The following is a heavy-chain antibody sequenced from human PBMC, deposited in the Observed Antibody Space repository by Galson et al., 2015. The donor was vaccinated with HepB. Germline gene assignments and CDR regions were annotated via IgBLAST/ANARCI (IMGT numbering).Heavy chain of an antibody. D-gene: IGHD3-10*01. J-gene: IGHJ4*02. CDR3: AKDSGDDDGGYPDS. CDR2: LTESGSGT. CDR1: GFAFSDYA. V-gene: IGHV3-23*01. Sequence: LRLSCAASGFAFSDYAMSWVRQAPGKGLEWVSALTESGSGTYYVDSAKGRFTISRDNSKETLYLLMNNLRAEDTALYFCAKDSGDDDGGYPDSWGQGTLVTVSS.